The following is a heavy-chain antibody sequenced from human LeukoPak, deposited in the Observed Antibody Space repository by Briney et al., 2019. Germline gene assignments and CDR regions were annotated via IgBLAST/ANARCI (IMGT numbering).Heavy chain of an antibody. J-gene: IGHJ5*02. CDR1: GFTFSTYW. CDR3: ARGHWFDP. CDR2: IKPDGSEK. V-gene: IGHV3-7*04. Sequence: GGSLRLACAASGFTFSTYWMSWVRQAPGNGLEWVAYIKPDGSEKSYVDSVKGRFTISRDNAKNSLYLQMNSLRAEDTAVYSCARGHWFDPWGQGTLVTVSS.